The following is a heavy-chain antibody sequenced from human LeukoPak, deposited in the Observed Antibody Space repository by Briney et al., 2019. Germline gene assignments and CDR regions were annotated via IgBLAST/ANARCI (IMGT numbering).Heavy chain of an antibody. Sequence: SETLSLTCTVSSGSISTSNYYWGWVRQPPGKALEWIGNIFYSGSTYYSPSLKSRVTISVDTSKNQFSLKLSSVTAADTAVYYCARHPNWYSFDYWGQGTLVTVSS. J-gene: IGHJ4*02. V-gene: IGHV4-39*01. CDR3: ARHPNWYSFDY. D-gene: IGHD2-21*02. CDR1: SGSISTSNYY. CDR2: IFYSGST.